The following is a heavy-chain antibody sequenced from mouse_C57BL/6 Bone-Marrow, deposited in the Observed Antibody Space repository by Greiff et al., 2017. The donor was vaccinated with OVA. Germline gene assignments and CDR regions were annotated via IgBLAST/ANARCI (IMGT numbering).Heavy chain of an antibody. CDR1: GYTFTSYG. Sequence: QVQLQQSGAELARPGASVKLSCKASGYTFTSYGISWVKQRTGQGLEWIGEIYPGSGNTYYNEKFKGKATLTADKSSSTAYMELRSLTSEDSAVYFCARWGRGDTLFDYWGQGTTLTVSS. CDR3: ARWGRGDTLFDY. CDR2: IYPGSGNT. V-gene: IGHV1-81*01. D-gene: IGHD3-3*01. J-gene: IGHJ2*01.